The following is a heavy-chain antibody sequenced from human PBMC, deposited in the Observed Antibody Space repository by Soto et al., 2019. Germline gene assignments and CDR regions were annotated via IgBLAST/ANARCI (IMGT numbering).Heavy chain of an antibody. V-gene: IGHV5-10-1*01. CDR1: GYSFTNYW. J-gene: IGHJ6*02. CDR3: ARHDCSSTRCYILGMDV. Sequence: PGESLKISCKGSGYSFTNYWISWVRQMPGKXLEWMGRIDPSDSYIKYSPSFQGHVTISADNSISTAYLQWSSLKASDTAMYYCARHDCSSTRCYILGMDVWGQGATATVSS. CDR2: IDPSDSYI. D-gene: IGHD2-2*02.